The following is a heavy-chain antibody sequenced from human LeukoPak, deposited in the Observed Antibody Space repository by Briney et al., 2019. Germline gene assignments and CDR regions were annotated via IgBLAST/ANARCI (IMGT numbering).Heavy chain of an antibody. CDR1: GFTFSSYE. Sequence: PGGSLRLSCAASGFTFSSYEMNWVRQAPGKGLEEVSYISSSGSTIYYADSVKGRFTISRDNAKNTLYLQMNSLRAEETAVYYCARDLSEKCGGDCYGDYWGQGTLVTVSS. J-gene: IGHJ4*02. CDR2: ISSSGSTI. D-gene: IGHD2-21*02. CDR3: ARDLSEKCGGDCYGDY. V-gene: IGHV3-48*03.